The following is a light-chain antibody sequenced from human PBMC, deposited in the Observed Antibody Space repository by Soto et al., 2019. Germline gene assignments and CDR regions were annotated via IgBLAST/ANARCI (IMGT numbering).Light chain of an antibody. Sequence: DIQLTQSPSSLSASIGDRVTITCRASQAISNYLAWYQQKPGKVPNLLIYSASTLQSGVPSRFSGTRSGSDFTLTISGLQHEDFANYCCQKYDSVTFIFGGGTKVEIK. J-gene: IGKJ4*01. V-gene: IGKV1-27*01. CDR2: SAS. CDR1: QAISNY. CDR3: QKYDSVTFI.